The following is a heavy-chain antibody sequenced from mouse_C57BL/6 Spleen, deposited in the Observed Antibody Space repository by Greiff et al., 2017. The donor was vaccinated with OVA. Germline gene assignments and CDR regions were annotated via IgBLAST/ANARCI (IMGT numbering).Heavy chain of an antibody. Sequence: EVKLMESGGGLVKPGGSLKLSCAASGFTFSSYAMSWVRQTPEKRLEWVATISDGGSYTYYPDNVKGRFTISRDNAKNNLYLQMSHLKSEDTAMYYCARDYSNFYWYFDVWGTGTTVTVSS. CDR3: ARDYSNFYWYFDV. J-gene: IGHJ1*03. CDR2: ISDGGSYT. CDR1: GFTFSSYA. V-gene: IGHV5-4*01. D-gene: IGHD2-5*01.